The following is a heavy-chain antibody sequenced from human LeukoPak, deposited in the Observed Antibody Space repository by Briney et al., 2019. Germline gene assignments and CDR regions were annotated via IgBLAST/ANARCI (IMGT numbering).Heavy chain of an antibody. CDR3: ARDWTDFRDGSLYGMDV. J-gene: IGHJ6*02. D-gene: IGHD5-24*01. CDR1: GDSVSSNSAA. V-gene: IGHV6-1*01. Sequence: SQTLSLTCAISGDSVSSNSAAWNWIRQSPSRGLEWLGRTYYRSKWYNDYAVSVKSRITINPDTSKNQFSLQLNSVTPEDTAVYYCARDWTDFRDGSLYGMDVWGQGTTVTVSS. CDR2: TYYRSKWYN.